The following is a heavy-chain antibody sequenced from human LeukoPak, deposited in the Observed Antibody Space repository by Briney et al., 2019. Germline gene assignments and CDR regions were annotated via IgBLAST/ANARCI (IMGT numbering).Heavy chain of an antibody. D-gene: IGHD3-22*01. Sequence: SETLSLTCTVSGGSISGYYGTWIRQAPGKGLEWIGYVYSSGSTTYNPTLKSRVTISVDTSKNQFSLKLNSVTAADTAVYYCARGRSGYGPFDAFDIWGQGTWVTVSS. CDR2: VYSSGST. CDR1: GGSISGYY. J-gene: IGHJ3*02. V-gene: IGHV4-59*01. CDR3: ARGRSGYGPFDAFDI.